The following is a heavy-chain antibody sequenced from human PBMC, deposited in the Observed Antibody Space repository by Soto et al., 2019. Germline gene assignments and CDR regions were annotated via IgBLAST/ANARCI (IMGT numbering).Heavy chain of an antibody. V-gene: IGHV4-30-4*01. Sequence: PSETLSLTCTVSGGPISSGYYYWSWIRQPPGKGLEWIGYIYYIGSTYYNPSLKSRVTISVDTSKNQFSLKLSSVTAADTAVYSCARALNGYCSGGSCYEWFKPLGQLILITVCS. J-gene: IGHJ5*02. D-gene: IGHD2-15*01. CDR3: ARALNGYCSGGSCYEWFKP. CDR1: GGPISSGYYY. CDR2: IYYIGST.